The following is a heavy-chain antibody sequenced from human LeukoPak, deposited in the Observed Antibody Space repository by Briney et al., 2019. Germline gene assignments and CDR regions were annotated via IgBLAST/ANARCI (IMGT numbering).Heavy chain of an antibody. J-gene: IGHJ4*02. CDR2: IYHSGST. CDR3: ARGLRLGELSAGRYFDY. D-gene: IGHD3-10*01. CDR1: GYSTSSGYY. V-gene: IGHV4-38-2*02. Sequence: SETLSLTCTVSGYSTSSGYYWGWIRQPPGKGLEWIGSIYHSGSTYYNPSLKSRVTISVDTSKNQFSLKMSSVTAADTAVYYCARGLRLGELSAGRYFDYWGQGTLVTVSS.